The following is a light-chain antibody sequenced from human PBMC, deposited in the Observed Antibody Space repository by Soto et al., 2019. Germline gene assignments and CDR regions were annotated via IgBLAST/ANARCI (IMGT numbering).Light chain of an antibody. CDR2: KAS. J-gene: IGKJ4*01. Sequence: DIQMTQSPSTLSASVGDRVTITCRASQSISNSLAWYQQKPGKAPNLLIYKASSLERGVPSRFRGSGSGTEVTLTISILQPDDLATYYCRQYVSYPVTFGGGTKVEMK. CDR1: QSISNS. CDR3: RQYVSYPVT. V-gene: IGKV1-5*03.